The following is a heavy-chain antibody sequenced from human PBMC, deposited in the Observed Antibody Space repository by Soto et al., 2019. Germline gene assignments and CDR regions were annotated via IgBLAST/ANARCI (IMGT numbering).Heavy chain of an antibody. V-gene: IGHV1-24*01. J-gene: IGHJ6*02. CDR2: FDPEDGET. CDR3: ATHYDILTGQYYYYYYGMDV. CDR1: GYNFTELS. D-gene: IGHD3-9*01. Sequence: ASVKVSCKVSGYNFTELSMHWVRQAPGKGLEWMGGFDPEDGETIYAQKFQGRVTMTEDTSTDTAYMELSSLRSEDTAVYYCATHYDILTGQYYYYYYGMDVWGQGTTVTVS.